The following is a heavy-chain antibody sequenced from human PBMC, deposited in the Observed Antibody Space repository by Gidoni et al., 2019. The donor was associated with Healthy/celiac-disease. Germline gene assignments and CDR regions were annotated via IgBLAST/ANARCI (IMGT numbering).Heavy chain of an antibody. J-gene: IGHJ3*02. Sequence: QVQLQESGPGLVKPSGTLSLTCAVSGGSISSSNWLEWVGEIYHSWSTNYNPSLKRRVTISVDKSKKPFPPEPSSVTAADTGVYFCAREFPASSGLPDAFDILGPGTMVTVSS. V-gene: IGHV4-4*02. CDR1: GGSISSSNW. D-gene: IGHD6-19*01. CDR2: IYHSWST. CDR3: AREFPASSGLPDAFDI.